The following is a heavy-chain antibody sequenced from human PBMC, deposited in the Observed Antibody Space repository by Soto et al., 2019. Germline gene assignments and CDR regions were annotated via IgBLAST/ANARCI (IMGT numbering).Heavy chain of an antibody. J-gene: IGHJ3*02. Sequence: DVQVVESGGGLIQPGGSLRLSYAASGFTVSGKKYITWVRQAPGQGLEWVSALYIADGTFYADSVRGRFTVSIDSSKNTVYLQMNNLSPEDTAVYFCATWLLREHAFDIWGLGTMVTVSS. CDR3: ATWLLREHAFDI. D-gene: IGHD2-15*01. V-gene: IGHV3-53*01. CDR2: LYIADGT. CDR1: GFTVSGKKY.